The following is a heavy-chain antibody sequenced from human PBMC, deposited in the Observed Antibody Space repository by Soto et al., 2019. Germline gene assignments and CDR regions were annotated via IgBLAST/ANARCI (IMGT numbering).Heavy chain of an antibody. CDR2: MNPNSGNT. CDR3: TRNPSYDTSRPLHYYYGMDI. D-gene: IGHD3-22*01. CDR1: GYIFTSYD. Sequence: GASVKVSCKASGYIFTSYDVNWVRQAPGQGLEWMGWMNPNSGNTGYVQKFQGRVTMTRDTSISTAYMELSSLRSEDTAVYYCTRNPSYDTSRPLHYYYGMDIWGQGTTVTVSS. V-gene: IGHV1-8*01. J-gene: IGHJ6*02.